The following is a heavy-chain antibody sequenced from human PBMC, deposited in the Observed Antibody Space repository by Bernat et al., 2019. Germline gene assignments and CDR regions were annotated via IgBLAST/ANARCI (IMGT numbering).Heavy chain of an antibody. CDR3: ARVYLNGSGSYNPTSYYYYYYMDV. J-gene: IGHJ6*03. V-gene: IGHV1-69*01. CDR1: GGTFSSYA. CDR2: IIPIFGTA. Sequence: QVQLVQSGAEVKKPGSSVKVSCKASGGTFSSYAISWVRQAPGQGLEWMGGIIPIFGTANYAQKFQGRVTSTADESTSTAYMELSSLRSEDTAVYYCARVYLNGSGSYNPTSYYYYYYMDVWGKGTTVTVSS. D-gene: IGHD3-10*01.